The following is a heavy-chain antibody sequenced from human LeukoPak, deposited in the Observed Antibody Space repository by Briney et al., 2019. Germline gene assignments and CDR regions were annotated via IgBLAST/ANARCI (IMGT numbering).Heavy chain of an antibody. CDR2: ISYDGSNK. J-gene: IGHJ4*02. CDR1: VFTFSSYA. V-gene: IGHV3-30-3*01. Sequence: PGRPLRLSCAASVFTFSSYAMHWVRQAPGKGLEWVAVISYDGSNKYYADSVKGRFTISRDNSKNTLYLQMNSLRAEDTAVYYCARDKDYYDSSGYPDYWGQGTLVTVSS. D-gene: IGHD3-22*01. CDR3: ARDKDYYDSSGYPDY.